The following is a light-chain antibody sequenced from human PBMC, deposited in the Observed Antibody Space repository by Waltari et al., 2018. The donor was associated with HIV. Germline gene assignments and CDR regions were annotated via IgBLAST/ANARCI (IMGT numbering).Light chain of an antibody. CDR1: QSVSNY. J-gene: IGKJ4*01. V-gene: IGKV3-11*01. Sequence: EIVLTQSPATLSLSPGDRATLSCKASQSVSNYLAWYQQKPGQSPRLLIYDASSRATGTTARFSGSGSGTDFTLTISSLEPEDFAIYYCQQRRTWPPSLTFGGGTKVEIK. CDR3: QQRRTWPPSLT. CDR2: DAS.